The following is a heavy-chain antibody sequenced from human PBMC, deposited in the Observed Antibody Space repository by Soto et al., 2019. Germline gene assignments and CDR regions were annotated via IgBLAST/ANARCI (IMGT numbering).Heavy chain of an antibody. D-gene: IGHD6-6*01. V-gene: IGHV3-11*01. CDR3: ARDRGSTSSGEYFQY. CDR1: GFSLSDYY. J-gene: IGHJ1*01. CDR2: ISSSAITI. Sequence: GGSLRLSCAASGFSLSDYYMSWIRQAPGKGLEWLSYISSSAITIYYADSVKGRFTISRDNAKNSLYLQMNSLRAEDTAVYYCARDRGSTSSGEYFQYWGRGTLVTVSS.